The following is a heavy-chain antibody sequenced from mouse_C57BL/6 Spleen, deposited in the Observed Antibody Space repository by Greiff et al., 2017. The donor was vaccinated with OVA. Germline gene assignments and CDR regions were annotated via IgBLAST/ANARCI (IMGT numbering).Heavy chain of an antibody. CDR2: IYPGNSDT. J-gene: IGHJ1*03. CDR1: GYTFTSSW. CDR3: TRSDYGSVWYFDV. V-gene: IGHV1-5*01. Sequence: EVKLVESGTVLARPGASVKMSCKTSGYTFTSSWMHWVKQRPGQGLEWIGAIYPGNSDTSYNQKFKGKAKLTAVTSASTAYMELSSLTNEDSAVYYCTRSDYGSVWYFDVWGTGTTVTVSA. D-gene: IGHD1-1*01.